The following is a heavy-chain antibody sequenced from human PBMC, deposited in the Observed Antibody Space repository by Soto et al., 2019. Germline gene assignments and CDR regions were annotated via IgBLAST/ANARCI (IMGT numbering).Heavy chain of an antibody. D-gene: IGHD2-21*01. CDR1: GYTFSGYS. Sequence: QVVLEQSGGEVKKPGASVKVSCKASGYTFSGYSITWVRQAPGQGLEWMGRISGYNGNTNYARTLRGRLTLTTDTSTSSAYMELRSLTSDDTAVYYCARDVFCGGAPPCPDMDVWGQWTTVTVSS. J-gene: IGHJ6*02. CDR2: ISGYNGNT. V-gene: IGHV1-18*04. CDR3: ARDVFCGGAPPCPDMDV.